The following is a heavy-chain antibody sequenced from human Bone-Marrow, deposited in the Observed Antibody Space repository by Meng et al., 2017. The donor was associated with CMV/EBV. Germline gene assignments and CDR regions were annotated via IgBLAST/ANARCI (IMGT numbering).Heavy chain of an antibody. D-gene: IGHD4-23*01. CDR3: ARDGPVVPGPYYYYGMDV. Sequence: GESLKISCAASGFTFSDYYMSWIRQAPGKGLEWVSYISSSSSYIYYADSVKGRFTISRDNAKNSLYLQMNSLRAEDTAVYYCARDGPVVPGPYYYYGMDVWGQGTTVTVSS. J-gene: IGHJ6*02. CDR1: GFTFSDYY. V-gene: IGHV3-11*06. CDR2: ISSSSSYI.